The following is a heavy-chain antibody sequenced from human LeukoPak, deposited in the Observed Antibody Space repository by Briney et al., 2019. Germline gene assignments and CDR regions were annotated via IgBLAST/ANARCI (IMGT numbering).Heavy chain of an antibody. CDR3: AREPGFDSSGYLNWFDP. J-gene: IGHJ5*02. Sequence: PSETLSLTCTVSGGSVSSSGYYWSWIRQPPGKGLEWIACISYSGSTKYNPSLKSRVTISVDTSKNQLSLKLSSVTAADTAVYYCAREPGFDSSGYLNWFDPWGQGTLVTVSS. D-gene: IGHD3-22*01. CDR1: GGSVSSSGYY. CDR2: ISYSGST. V-gene: IGHV4-61*08.